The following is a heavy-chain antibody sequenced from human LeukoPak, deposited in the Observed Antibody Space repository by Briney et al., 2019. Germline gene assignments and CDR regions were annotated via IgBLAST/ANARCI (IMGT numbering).Heavy chain of an antibody. CDR1: GFTFSTYG. Sequence: GGSLRLSCAASGFTFSTYGMHWVRQAPGKGLEWVAFIRYDGRNKYYADSVKGRFTISRDNSKNTLYLQMNSLRAEDTAVYYCAKEGSGSYYNYINAFDIWGQGTMVTVSS. CDR3: AKEGSGSYYNYINAFDI. J-gene: IGHJ3*02. CDR2: IRYDGRNK. D-gene: IGHD3-10*01. V-gene: IGHV3-30*02.